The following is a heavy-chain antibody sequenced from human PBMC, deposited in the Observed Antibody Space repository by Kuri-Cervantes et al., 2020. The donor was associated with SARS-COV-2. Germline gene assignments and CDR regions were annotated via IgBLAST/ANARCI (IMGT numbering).Heavy chain of an antibody. D-gene: IGHD1-26*01. Sequence: SETLSLTCTVSGGSTSSQSYYWGWIRQPPGKGLEWIGYIYYNGDTNYNPSLKSRVTISIATSKNQLSLKLTSVTAADTAVYYCARDQRRYRANDAPYDFWGQGTLVTVSS. CDR1: GGSTSSQSYY. CDR2: IYYNGDT. V-gene: IGHV4-61*01. CDR3: ARDQRRYRANDAPYDF. J-gene: IGHJ4*02.